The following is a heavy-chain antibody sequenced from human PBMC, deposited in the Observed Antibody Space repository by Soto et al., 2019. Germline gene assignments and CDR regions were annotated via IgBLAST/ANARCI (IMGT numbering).Heavy chain of an antibody. V-gene: IGHV3-23*01. CDR3: AKVSGRNYYYGMDV. Sequence: EVQLLESGGGLVQPGGSLRLSCAASGFTFSSYAMSWVRQAPGKGLEWVSAISGSGGSTYYADSVKGRFTISRDNSKNMLYLQMNSLRAEDTAVYYCAKVSGRNYYYGMDVWGQGTTVTVSS. D-gene: IGHD1-26*01. CDR1: GFTFSSYA. CDR2: ISGSGGST. J-gene: IGHJ6*02.